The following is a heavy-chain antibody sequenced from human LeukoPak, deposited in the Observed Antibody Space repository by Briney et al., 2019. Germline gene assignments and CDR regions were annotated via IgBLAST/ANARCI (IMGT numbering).Heavy chain of an antibody. CDR1: GGSISPYY. CDR2: IYYSGST. CDR3: VRSNYLDY. Sequence: SETLSLTCTVSGGSISPYYWSWIRQPPRKGLEWIGFIYYSGSTNYNPSLKSRVTISVDTSKNQFSLKLSSVTAAGTAVYYCVRSNYLDYWGQGTLVTVSS. J-gene: IGHJ4*02. V-gene: IGHV4-59*01.